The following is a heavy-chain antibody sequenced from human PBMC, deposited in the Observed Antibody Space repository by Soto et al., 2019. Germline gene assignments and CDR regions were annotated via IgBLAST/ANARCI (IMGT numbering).Heavy chain of an antibody. D-gene: IGHD3-10*01. CDR3: ARGRVPRSMDV. CDR2: ISSYNNYI. V-gene: IGHV3-21*01. J-gene: IGHJ6*02. Sequence: PGGSLRLSCAASGFTFSSYNMNWVRQAPGKGLEWVSSISSYNNYIYYGDSVKGRFTISRDNAKNSLFLQMNSLRAEDTAVYYCARGRVPRSMDVWGQRTTVTVSS. CDR1: GFTFSSYN.